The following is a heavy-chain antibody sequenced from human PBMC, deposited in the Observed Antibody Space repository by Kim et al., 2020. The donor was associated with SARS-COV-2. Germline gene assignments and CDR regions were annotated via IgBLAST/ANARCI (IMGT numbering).Heavy chain of an antibody. CDR2: TNSAGSDT. J-gene: IGHJ4*02. D-gene: IGHD3-16*01. Sequence: GGSLRLSCAASGFTFSSYWMHWVRQAPGKGLVWVSHTNSAGSDTKYADSVKGRFTISRDNAKNTLYLQMNSLRADDTAVYYCARGGQYKYDSLEYWGQG. CDR1: GFTFSSYW. V-gene: IGHV3-74*03. CDR3: ARGGQYKYDSLEY.